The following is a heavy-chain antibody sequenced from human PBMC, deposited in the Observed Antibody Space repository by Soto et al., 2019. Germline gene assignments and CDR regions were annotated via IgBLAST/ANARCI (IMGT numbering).Heavy chain of an antibody. V-gene: IGHV1-69*08. CDR1: GDTFSRYT. Sequence: HVHLVQSGAEVKKPGSSVKVSCKASGDTFSRYTISWVRQAPGQGLEWMGRIIPDLAIASYAQKFQGRVSITADKSTTTAYMELSSLRSEDTAVYYCARDHILTGYRVDYWGQGALLTVSS. J-gene: IGHJ4*02. CDR3: ARDHILTGYRVDY. D-gene: IGHD3-9*01. CDR2: IIPDLAIA.